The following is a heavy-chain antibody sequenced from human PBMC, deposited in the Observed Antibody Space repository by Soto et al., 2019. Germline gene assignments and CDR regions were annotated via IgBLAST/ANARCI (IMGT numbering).Heavy chain of an antibody. CDR3: ARGIAAVTYYYYYYGMDV. Sequence: GGSLRLSCAASGFTFSSYDMHWVRQATGKGLEWVSAIGTAGDTYYPGSVKGRFTISRENAKNSLYLQMNSLRAEDTAVYYCARGIAAVTYYYYYYGMDVWGQGTTVTVSS. V-gene: IGHV3-13*01. D-gene: IGHD6-13*01. J-gene: IGHJ6*02. CDR1: GFTFSSYD. CDR2: IGTAGDT.